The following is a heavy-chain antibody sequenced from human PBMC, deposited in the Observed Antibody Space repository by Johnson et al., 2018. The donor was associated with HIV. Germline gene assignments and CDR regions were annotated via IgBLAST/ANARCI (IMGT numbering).Heavy chain of an antibody. CDR1: GFTFSSYW. CDR2: INSDGSST. J-gene: IGHJ3*02. D-gene: IGHD3/OR15-3a*01. CDR3: AREFGQASSYAFDI. Sequence: VQLVESGGGLVQPGGSLRLSCAASGFTFSSYWMHWVRQAPGKGLVWVSRINSDGSSTRYADSVKGRFTVSRDNAKNKLYLQMNSLRAEDTAVYYCAREFGQASSYAFDIWGQGTMVTVSS. V-gene: IGHV3-74*01.